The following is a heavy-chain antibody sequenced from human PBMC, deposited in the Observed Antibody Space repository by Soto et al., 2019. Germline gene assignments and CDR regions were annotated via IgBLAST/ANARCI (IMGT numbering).Heavy chain of an antibody. V-gene: IGHV1-46*03. J-gene: IGHJ3*02. CDR1: GYTFTSYY. CDR3: ATPRSGEGHGYAFDI. CDR2: INPSGGCT. D-gene: IGHD2-15*01. Sequence: GASVKVSCKASGYTFTSYYMHWVRQAPGQGLEWMGIINPSGGCTSYAQKFQGRVTMTRDTSTSTVYMELSSLRSEDTAVYYCATPRSGEGHGYAFDIWGQGTMVTVSS.